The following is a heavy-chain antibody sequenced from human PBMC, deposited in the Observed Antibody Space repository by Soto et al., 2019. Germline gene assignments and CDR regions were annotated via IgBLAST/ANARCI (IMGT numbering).Heavy chain of an antibody. Sequence: GGSLRLSCAAAGGRCSDYGRHWVRLAPGKGLEWVALICYDERKTYYADSVKGRFTISRDNSKSTLFLQVNSLRAEDTAVYYCARDSIWTFDYWGQGIQVTVSS. CDR2: ICYDERKT. V-gene: IGHV3-33*01. D-gene: IGHD1-1*01. CDR3: ARDSIWTFDY. CDR1: GGRCSDYG. J-gene: IGHJ4*02.